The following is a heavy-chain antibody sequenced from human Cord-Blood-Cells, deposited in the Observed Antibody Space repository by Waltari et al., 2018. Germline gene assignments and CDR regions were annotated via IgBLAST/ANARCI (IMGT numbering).Heavy chain of an antibody. CDR3: ARGGGSYGY. CDR1: GFTLSSYS. CDR2: ISSNSSYI. D-gene: IGHD1-26*01. J-gene: IGHJ4*02. V-gene: IGHV3-21*01. Sequence: EVQLVESGGGLVKPGGSLSLSCAASGFTLSSYSLNWVRQAQGKGLDWVSSISSNSSYIYYADSVKGRFTISRDNAKNSLYLQMNSLRAEDTAVYYCARGGGSYGYWGQGTLVTVSS.